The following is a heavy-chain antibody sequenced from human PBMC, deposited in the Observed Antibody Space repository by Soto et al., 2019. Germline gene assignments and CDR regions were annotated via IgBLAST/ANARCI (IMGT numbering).Heavy chain of an antibody. D-gene: IGHD3-22*01. J-gene: IGHJ3*02. CDR3: ARDSNYDTRGYLYAFDI. V-gene: IGHV1-69*04. CDR1: GGTFGTYA. CDR2: TISVVQIS. Sequence: QVQLVQSGAELKKPGSSVKVSCKASGGTFGTYAMSWVRQAPGQGLEWMGRTISVVQISNYARRFQGRVTITADKSTNTAYMELSSLTSEDTAVYYCARDSNYDTRGYLYAFDIWGQGTMVTVSS.